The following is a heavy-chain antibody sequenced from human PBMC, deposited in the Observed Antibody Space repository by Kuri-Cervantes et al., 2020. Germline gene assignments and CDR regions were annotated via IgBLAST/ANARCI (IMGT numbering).Heavy chain of an antibody. V-gene: IGHV4-39*07. D-gene: IGHD2-15*01. J-gene: IGHJ6*02. CDR3: ARLVPSGDCSGGSCSNYYYYGMDV. CDR1: GGSISSSSYY. CDR2: IYYSGST. Sequence: SETLSLTCTVSGGSISSSSYYWGWIRQPPGKGLEWIGSIYYSGSTYYNPSLKSRVTISVDTSKNQFSLKLSSVTAADMAVYYCARLVPSGDCSGGSCSNYYYYGMDVWGQGTTVTVSS.